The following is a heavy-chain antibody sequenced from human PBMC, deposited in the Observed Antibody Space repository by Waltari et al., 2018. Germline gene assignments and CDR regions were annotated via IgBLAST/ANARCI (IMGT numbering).Heavy chain of an antibody. Sequence: QVQLQQWGAGLLKPSETLSLTCAVYGGSFSGYYWSWIRQPPGKGLEWIGEINHSGSTNYNPSLKSRVTISVDTSKNQFSLKLSSVTAADTAVYYCARGQYDFWSGYSRNYFDYWGQGTLVTVSS. CDR3: ARGQYDFWSGYSRNYFDY. CDR1: GGSFSGYY. V-gene: IGHV4-34*01. D-gene: IGHD3-3*01. J-gene: IGHJ4*02. CDR2: INHSGST.